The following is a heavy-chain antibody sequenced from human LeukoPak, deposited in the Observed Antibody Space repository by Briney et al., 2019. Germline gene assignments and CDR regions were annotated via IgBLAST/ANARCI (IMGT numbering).Heavy chain of an antibody. Sequence: SETLSLTCTVSGGSISSGDYYWSWIRQPPGKGLEWIGYIYYSGSTYYNPSLKSRVTISVDTSKNQFSLKLSSVTAADTAVYYCARLISFGEGVYWGQGTLVTVSS. CDR3: ARLISFGEGVY. CDR2: IYYSGST. V-gene: IGHV4-31*03. J-gene: IGHJ4*02. CDR1: GGSISSGDYY. D-gene: IGHD3-10*01.